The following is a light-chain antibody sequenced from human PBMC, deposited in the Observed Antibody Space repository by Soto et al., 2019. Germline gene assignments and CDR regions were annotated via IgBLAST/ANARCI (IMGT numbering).Light chain of an antibody. CDR2: EVT. J-gene: IGLJ1*01. CDR1: SSDVGGYNY. CDR3: SSYAGNLYV. Sequence: QSALTQPPSASGSPGQSVTISCTGTSSDVGGYNYVAWYQQHPGKAPKLMISEVTKRPSGVPDRFSGSKSGNTASLTISGLQAEDEADYYCSSYAGNLYVFGTGTKVTV. V-gene: IGLV2-8*01.